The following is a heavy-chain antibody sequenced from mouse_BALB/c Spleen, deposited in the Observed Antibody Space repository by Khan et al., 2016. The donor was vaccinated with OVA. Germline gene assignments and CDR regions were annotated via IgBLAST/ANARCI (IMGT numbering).Heavy chain of an antibody. Sequence: QVQLQQSGAELVKPGTSVKLSCKASGYTFTSYDINWVRQRPEQGLAWIGWIFPGDGSTKYNEKFKGKATLTTDKSSSTAYMQRSRLTSEDSAVYFWARGGYGGFAYGGQGTLVAVSA. CDR2: IFPGDGST. CDR1: GYTFTSYD. V-gene: IGHV1-85*01. CDR3: ARGGYGGFAY. J-gene: IGHJ3*01. D-gene: IGHD2-14*01.